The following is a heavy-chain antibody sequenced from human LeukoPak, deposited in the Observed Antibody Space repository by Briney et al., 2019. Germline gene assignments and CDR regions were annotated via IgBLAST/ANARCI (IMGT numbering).Heavy chain of an antibody. CDR1: GFTFSSHW. J-gene: IGHJ4*02. D-gene: IGHD2-15*01. CDR3: ARDGSLPDY. CDR2: INGDGSGA. Sequence: GGSLRLSCAASGFTFSSHWMHWVRQAPGKGLVWVSRINGDGSGAIYADSVKGRFTISRDNAKNTLYLQMNSLRAEDAAVYYCARDGSLPDYWGQGTLVTVSS. V-gene: IGHV3-74*01.